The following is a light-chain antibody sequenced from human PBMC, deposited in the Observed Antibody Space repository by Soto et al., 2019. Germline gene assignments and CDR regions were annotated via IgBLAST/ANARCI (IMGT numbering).Light chain of an antibody. V-gene: IGKV3D-15*01. CDR1: QSVSSN. Sequence: EIVMTQSPATLSVSPWERATLSCRASQSVSSNLAWYQQKPGQAPRLLIYGASTRATGIPARFSGSGSGTEFTLTISSLQSEDFAVYYCQQYNTWPLSFGQGTRLEIK. CDR3: QQYNTWPLS. CDR2: GAS. J-gene: IGKJ5*01.